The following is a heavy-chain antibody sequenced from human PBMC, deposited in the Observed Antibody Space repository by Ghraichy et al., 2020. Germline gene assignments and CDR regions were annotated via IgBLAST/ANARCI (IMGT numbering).Heavy chain of an antibody. V-gene: IGHV3-7*03. J-gene: IGHJ4*02. Sequence: GGSLRLSCAASEFTPTTYWMNWVRQAPGKGLEWVAIIDQDGSDKVYVDSVRGRFTISRDNAKKSLYLQMNSLRDEDTAIYFCAAGSVWLSDCWGRGARVTVSS. CDR3: AAGSVWLSDC. D-gene: IGHD6-19*01. CDR1: EFTPTTYW. CDR2: IDQDGSDK.